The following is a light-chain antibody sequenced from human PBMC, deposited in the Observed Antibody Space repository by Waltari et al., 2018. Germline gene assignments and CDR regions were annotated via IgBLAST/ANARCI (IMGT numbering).Light chain of an antibody. CDR3: QQRNAFPLT. CDR1: QGIDRH. J-gene: IGKJ4*01. V-gene: IGKV1-9*01. CDR2: TAS. Sequence: SQGIDRHLAWFQQKPGKAPKLLISTASTLLSGVPSRFSGSGSGTEFTLTISSLQPEDFATYYCQQRNAFPLTFGGGTKVEIK.